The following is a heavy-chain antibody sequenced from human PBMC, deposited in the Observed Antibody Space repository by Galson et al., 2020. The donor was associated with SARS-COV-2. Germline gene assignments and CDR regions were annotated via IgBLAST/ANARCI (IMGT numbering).Heavy chain of an antibody. CDR2: ISSSSSTI. Sequence: GGSLRLSCAASGFTFSSYSMNWVRQAPGKGLEWVSYISSSSSTIYYADSVKGRFTISRDNAKNSLYLKMNSLRAEDTAVYYCAREPNYDFWSGYYTPYWGQGTLVTVSS. CDR1: GFTFSSYS. V-gene: IGHV3-48*04. J-gene: IGHJ4*02. CDR3: AREPNYDFWSGYYTPY. D-gene: IGHD3-3*01.